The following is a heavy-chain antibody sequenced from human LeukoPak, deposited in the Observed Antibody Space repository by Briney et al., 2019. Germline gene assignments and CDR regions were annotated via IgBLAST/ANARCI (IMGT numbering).Heavy chain of an antibody. CDR1: GFTFSSYG. V-gene: IGHV3-30*02. J-gene: IGHJ4*02. CDR2: IRYDGSNK. CDR3: AKDRWGSQGYFDY. Sequence: GGSLRLSCAASGFTFSSYGMHWVRQAPGKGLEWVAFIRYDGSNKYYADSVKGRFTISRDNSKNTLYLQINSLRAEDTAVYYCAKDRWGSQGYFDYWGQGTLVAVSS. D-gene: IGHD3-16*01.